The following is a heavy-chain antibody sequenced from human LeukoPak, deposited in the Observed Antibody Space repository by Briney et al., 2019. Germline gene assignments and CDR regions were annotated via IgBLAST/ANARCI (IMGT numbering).Heavy chain of an antibody. D-gene: IGHD3-3*02. J-gene: IGHJ4*02. CDR3: ARYAVSNYFDY. V-gene: IGHV4-59*01. Sequence: PSETLSLTCTVSGGSISSYYWSWIRQPPGKGLEWIGYIYYSGSTNYNPSLKSRVTISVDTSKNQFSLKLSSVTAADTAVYYCARYAVSNYFDYWGQGTLVTVSS. CDR2: IYYSGST. CDR1: GGSISSYY.